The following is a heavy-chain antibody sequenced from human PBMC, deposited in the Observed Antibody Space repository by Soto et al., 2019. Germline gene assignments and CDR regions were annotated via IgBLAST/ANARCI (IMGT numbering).Heavy chain of an antibody. J-gene: IGHJ4*02. CDR2: IYYSGRT. CDR1: GESISSSSYY. V-gene: IGHV4-39*01. D-gene: IGHD2-21*02. CDR3: ARQRTTVVTQAYFDH. Sequence: SETLSLTCIVSGESISSSSYYWGWIRQPPGKGLEWIGSIYYSGRTYYNPSFKSRVTISIDTSKNQFCLKLSSVTATDTAVYYCARQRTTVVTQAYFDHWGQGALVTVSS.